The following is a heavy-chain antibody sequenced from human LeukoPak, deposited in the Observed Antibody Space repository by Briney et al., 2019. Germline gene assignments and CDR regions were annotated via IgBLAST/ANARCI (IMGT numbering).Heavy chain of an antibody. Sequence: GGSLRLSCAASGFTFDDYAMHWVRQAPGKGLEWVSGISSNSGSIGYADSVKGRFTISRDNAKNSLYLQMNSLRAEDTALYYCAKDSVGWLPPHYFDYWGQGTLVTVSS. V-gene: IGHV3-9*01. CDR3: AKDSVGWLPPHYFDY. CDR1: GFTFDDYA. J-gene: IGHJ4*02. CDR2: ISSNSGSI. D-gene: IGHD3/OR15-3a*01.